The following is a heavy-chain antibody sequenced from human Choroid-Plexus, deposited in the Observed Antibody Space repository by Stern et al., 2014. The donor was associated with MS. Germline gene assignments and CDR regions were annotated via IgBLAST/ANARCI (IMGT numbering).Heavy chain of an antibody. V-gene: IGHV3-30*18. CDR2: ISYDGSDK. Sequence: VQLVQSGGGVAQPGRPLILSCAASGFTFSNFGMHWVRQAPGKGLEWGALISYDGSDKYYADSVKGRFTIFGDNSKNTLYMHMNSLRAEDTAVYYCAKDRQWSTYFFDYWGQGSLVTVSS. D-gene: IGHD2-15*01. J-gene: IGHJ4*02. CDR1: GFTFSNFG. CDR3: AKDRQWSTYFFDY.